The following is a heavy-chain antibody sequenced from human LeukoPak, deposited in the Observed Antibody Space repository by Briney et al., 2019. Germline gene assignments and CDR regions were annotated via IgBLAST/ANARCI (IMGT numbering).Heavy chain of an antibody. D-gene: IGHD3-10*01. CDR2: ISAYNGNT. Sequence: GASVKVSCKASGYTFTSYGISWVRQAPGQWLEWMGWISAYNGNTNYAQKLQGRVTMTTDTSTSTAYMELRSLRSDDTAVYYCARDYGSGSYFHHFHYWGQGTLVPVSS. CDR1: GYTFTSYG. CDR3: ARDYGSGSYFHHFHY. V-gene: IGHV1-18*04. J-gene: IGHJ4*02.